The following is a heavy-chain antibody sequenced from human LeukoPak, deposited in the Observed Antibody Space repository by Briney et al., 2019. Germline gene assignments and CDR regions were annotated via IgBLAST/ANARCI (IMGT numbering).Heavy chain of an antibody. CDR2: ISGSGGST. CDR3: ARVRNLNSVAGTVDY. Sequence: AGGSLRLSCAASGFTFSSYGMSRVRQAPGKGLEWVSAISGSGGSTYYADSVKGRFTIPRDNSKNTLYLQMNSLRAEDTAVYFCARVRNLNSVAGTVDYWGQGTLVTVSS. D-gene: IGHD6-19*01. V-gene: IGHV3-23*01. J-gene: IGHJ4*02. CDR1: GFTFSSYG.